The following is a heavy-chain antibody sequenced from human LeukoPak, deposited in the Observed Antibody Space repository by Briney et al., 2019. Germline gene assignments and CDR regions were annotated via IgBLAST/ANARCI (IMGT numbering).Heavy chain of an antibody. CDR1: EFTFSGSA. V-gene: IGHV3-73*01. CDR3: TGRAPYFDILTGYYRDYYYGVDV. CDR2: IRNKANNYAT. Sequence: GGSLRLSCAASEFTFSGSAIHWVRQASGKGLEWVGRIRNKANNYATAYAASVKGRFTISRDDSKNTAYLQMNSLKTEDTAVYYCTGRAPYFDILTGYYRDYYYGVDVWGQGTTVTVSS. J-gene: IGHJ6*02. D-gene: IGHD3-9*01.